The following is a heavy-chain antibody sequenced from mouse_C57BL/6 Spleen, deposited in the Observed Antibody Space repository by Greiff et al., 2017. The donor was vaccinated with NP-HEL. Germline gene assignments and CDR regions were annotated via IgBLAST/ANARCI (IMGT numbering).Heavy chain of an antibody. CDR3: ARKGDGSYYFDY. CDR1: GYTFTSYW. Sequence: QVQLQQPGAELVMPGASVKLSCKASGYTFTSYWMHWVKQRPGQGLEWIGEIDPSDSYTNYNQKFKGKSTLTVDKSSSTAYMQLSSLTSEDSAVYYCARKGDGSYYFDYWGQGTTLTVSS. D-gene: IGHD2-3*01. J-gene: IGHJ2*01. V-gene: IGHV1-69*01. CDR2: IDPSDSYT.